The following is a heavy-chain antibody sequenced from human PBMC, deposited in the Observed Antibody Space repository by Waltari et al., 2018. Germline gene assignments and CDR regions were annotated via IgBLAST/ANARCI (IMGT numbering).Heavy chain of an antibody. CDR1: NGSIQSYF. V-gene: IGHV4-59*08. CDR3: ARHGGVAALYYFDY. CDR2: IYSTGPT. J-gene: IGHJ4*02. Sequence: QVQLQESGPGLVKPSETLSLTCSVSNGSIQSYFWSWIRQPPGKGLEWIGYIYSTGPTDYNPSLGSRVTISVDTSKNQFSLRLSSVTAADTAVYYCARHGGVAALYYFDYWGQGTLVTVSS. D-gene: IGHD6-6*01.